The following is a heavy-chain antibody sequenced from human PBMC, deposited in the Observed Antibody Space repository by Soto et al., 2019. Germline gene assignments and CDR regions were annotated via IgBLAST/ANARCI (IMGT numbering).Heavy chain of an antibody. V-gene: IGHV2-5*02. CDR3: AHRLGGYTWNDGYLDN. CDR1: GFALTARPVG. CDR2: VYWDDDK. Sequence: QITLKESGPTLVKPTQTLTLTCSFSGFALTARPVGVGWIRQPPGGALEWLAVVYWDDDKRYSPSLRSRLTITKDSSKNQVVLTVTNMDLVDTATYYCAHRLGGYTWNDGYLDNWGQGILVTVSS. J-gene: IGHJ4*02. D-gene: IGHD1-20*01.